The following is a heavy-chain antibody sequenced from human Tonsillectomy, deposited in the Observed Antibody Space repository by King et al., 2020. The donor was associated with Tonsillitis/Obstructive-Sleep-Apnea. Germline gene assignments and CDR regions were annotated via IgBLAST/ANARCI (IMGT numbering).Heavy chain of an antibody. CDR2: IYPGGSDT. Sequence: QLVQSGVEVKKPGESRKISCQGSGYRFTSYWIAWVRQVPGKSLDWMGIIYPGGSDTAYSPSFQGQGTISADKSIDTSYPQWGSLRASDTAMYYCARLDNTGSSLLFGGHFDLWGRGTLVSVSS. CDR3: ARLDNTGSSLLFGGHFDL. D-gene: IGHD1-26*01. V-gene: IGHV5-51*01. CDR1: GYRFTSYW. J-gene: IGHJ2*01.